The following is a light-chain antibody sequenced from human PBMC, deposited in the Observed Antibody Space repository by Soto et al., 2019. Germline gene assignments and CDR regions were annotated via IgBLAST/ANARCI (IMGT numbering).Light chain of an antibody. Sequence: EIVLTQSPGTLSLFPGERATLSCRASQSLITRYLAWYQQKPGQAPRLLIYGASSRATGIPDRFSGSGSGTDFTLTISTLEPEDFAVYSCQQYGTSPTFGQGTRREIK. CDR2: GAS. CDR3: QQYGTSPT. V-gene: IGKV3-20*01. CDR1: QSLITRY. J-gene: IGKJ5*01.